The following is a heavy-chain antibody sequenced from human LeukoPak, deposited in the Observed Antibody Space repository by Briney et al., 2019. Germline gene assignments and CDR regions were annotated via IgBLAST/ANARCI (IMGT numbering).Heavy chain of an antibody. J-gene: IGHJ4*02. Sequence: GGSLRLSCAASGFTFSNYAMTWVRQAPGKGLEWVAVISYDGSNKYYADSVKGRFTISRDNSKNTLYLQMNSLRAEDTAVYYCARVSGSYYTPLNYWGQGTLVTVSS. CDR1: GFTFSNYA. CDR2: ISYDGSNK. V-gene: IGHV3-30*04. D-gene: IGHD1-26*01. CDR3: ARVSGSYYTPLNY.